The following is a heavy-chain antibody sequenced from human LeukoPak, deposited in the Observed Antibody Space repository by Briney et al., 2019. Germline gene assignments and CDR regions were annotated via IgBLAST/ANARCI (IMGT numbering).Heavy chain of an antibody. CDR1: GFTFSSYA. CDR2: ISGSGGSA. CDR3: AKDGRFWSGRDWFDP. J-gene: IGHJ5*02. D-gene: IGHD3-3*01. V-gene: IGHV3-23*01. Sequence: GGSLRPSCAASGFTFSSYAMSWVRQAPGKGLEWVSAISGSGGSAYYADSVKGRFTISRDNSKNTLYLQMNSLRAEDTAVYYCAKDGRFWSGRDWFDPWGQGTPVTVSS.